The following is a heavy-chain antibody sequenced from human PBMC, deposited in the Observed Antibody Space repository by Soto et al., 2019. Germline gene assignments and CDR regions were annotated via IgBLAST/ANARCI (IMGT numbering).Heavy chain of an antibody. D-gene: IGHD6-13*01. CDR2: IIPIFGTA. Sequence: SVKVSCKASGGTFSSYAISWVRQAPGQGLEWMGGIIPIFGTANYAQKSQGRVTITADESTSTAYMELSSLRSEDTAVYYCARYSVAAAGNWFDYWGQGTLVTVSS. CDR3: ARYSVAAAGNWFDY. V-gene: IGHV1-69*13. CDR1: GGTFSSYA. J-gene: IGHJ4*02.